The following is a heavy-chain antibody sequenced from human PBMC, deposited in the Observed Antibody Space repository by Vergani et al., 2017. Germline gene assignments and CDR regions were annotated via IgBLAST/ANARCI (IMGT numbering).Heavy chain of an antibody. CDR1: GYSFTSSW. CDR3: AIQSGSYSFSDY. V-gene: IGHV5-51*01. D-gene: IGHD1-26*01. CDR2: IYPGDSDT. Sequence: EVQLVPSGAEVKKPGESLTISCQGSGYSFTSSWIGWVRQMPGKGLEWMGIIYPGDSDTRYSPSFQGQVTISDDKSISTAYLQWSSRKASDTALYYCAIQSGSYSFSDYWGQGSLVTVSS. J-gene: IGHJ4*02.